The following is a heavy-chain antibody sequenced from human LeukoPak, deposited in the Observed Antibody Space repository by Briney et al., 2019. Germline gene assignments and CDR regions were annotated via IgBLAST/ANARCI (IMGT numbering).Heavy chain of an antibody. J-gene: IGHJ4*02. CDR2: INTGSSTI. CDR1: GFTFSSYS. Sequence: AGGSLRLSCAASGFTFSSYSMSWVRQAPGKGLEWVSYINTGSSTIYYADSVKGRFTISRDNAKNSLYLQMSSLRAEDTAVYYCARDLWYYDSSGSAIGAYFDSWGQGTLVTVSS. D-gene: IGHD3-22*01. CDR3: ARDLWYYDSSGSAIGAYFDS. V-gene: IGHV3-48*01.